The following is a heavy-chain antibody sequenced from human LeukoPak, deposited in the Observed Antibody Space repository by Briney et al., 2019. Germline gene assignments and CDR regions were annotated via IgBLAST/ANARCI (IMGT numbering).Heavy chain of an antibody. CDR2: IYSSGST. Sequence: SETLSLTCTVSGASISSYYWSWIRQPAGKGLEWIGRIYSSGSTDYNPSLKSRVTMSVDTSKNQFSLKLSSVTAADTAVYYCARTLAASWFDPWGQGTLVTVSS. CDR3: ARTLAASWFDP. D-gene: IGHD6-13*01. J-gene: IGHJ5*02. CDR1: GASISSYY. V-gene: IGHV4-4*07.